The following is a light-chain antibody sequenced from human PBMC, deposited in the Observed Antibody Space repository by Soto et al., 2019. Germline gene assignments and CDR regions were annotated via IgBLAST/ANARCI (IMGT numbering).Light chain of an antibody. CDR3: SSYTSDSSYV. J-gene: IGLJ1*01. CDR1: ISDVGLYDY. Sequence: QSALTQPASVSGSPGQSITISCTGTISDVGLYDYVSWYQQHSGKAPQLMIYAVSNRPSGVSNRFSASKSGNTASLFISGLQAEDEADYYCSSYTSDSSYVFGSGTKVTVL. V-gene: IGLV2-14*01. CDR2: AVS.